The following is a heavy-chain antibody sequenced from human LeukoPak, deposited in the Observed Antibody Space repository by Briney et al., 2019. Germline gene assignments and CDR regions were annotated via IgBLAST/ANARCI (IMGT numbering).Heavy chain of an antibody. CDR3: ARPLGYCSSTSGYEEEGPFDY. V-gene: IGHV3-7*01. CDR1: GFTFSSYW. J-gene: IGHJ4*02. D-gene: IGHD2-2*01. CDR2: IKQDGSEK. Sequence: GGSLRLSCAASGFTFSSYWMSWVRQAPGKGLEWVANIKQDGSEKYYVDSVKGRFTISRDNAKNSLYLQMNSLRAEDTAVYYCARPLGYCSSTSGYEEEGPFDYWGQGTLVTVSS.